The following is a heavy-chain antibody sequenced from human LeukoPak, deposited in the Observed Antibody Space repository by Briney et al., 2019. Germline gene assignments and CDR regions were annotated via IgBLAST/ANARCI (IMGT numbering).Heavy chain of an antibody. CDR2: TYYRSKWYN. J-gene: IGHJ6*02. V-gene: IGHV6-1*01. CDR1: GDSVSSNSAA. CDR3: ARAVDIVATIEGGYYYYGMDV. D-gene: IGHD5-12*01. Sequence: SQTLSLTFAISGDSVSSNSAAWNRIRQSPSRGLEWLGRTYYRSKWYNDYAVSVKSRITINPDTSKNQFSLQLNSVTPEDTAVYYCARAVDIVATIEGGYYYYGMDVWGQGTTVTVSS.